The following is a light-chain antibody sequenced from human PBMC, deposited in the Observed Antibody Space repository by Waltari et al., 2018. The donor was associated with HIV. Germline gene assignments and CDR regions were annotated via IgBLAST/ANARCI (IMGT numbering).Light chain of an antibody. CDR2: DAS. CDR3: QQYYSTLALT. Sequence: EIVLTQSPATLSLSPGERATLSCRASQSVSSYLAWYQQKPGQAPRLLIYDASNRATGSPARFSGSGSGTDFTLTISSLEPEDFAVYYCQQYYSTLALTFGGGTKVEIK. CDR1: QSVSSY. J-gene: IGKJ4*01. V-gene: IGKV3-11*01.